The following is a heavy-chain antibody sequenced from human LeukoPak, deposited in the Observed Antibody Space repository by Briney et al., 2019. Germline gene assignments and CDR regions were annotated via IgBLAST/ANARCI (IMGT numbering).Heavy chain of an antibody. CDR2: ISSSSSYI. J-gene: IGHJ5*02. CDR3: ARDPALGSSGWYAKEYNWFDP. V-gene: IGHV3-21*01. D-gene: IGHD6-19*01. Sequence: ETLSLTCTVSGGSISSTIYYWGWIRQPPGKGLEWVSSISSSSSYIYYADSVKGRFTISRDNAKNSLYLQMNSLRAEDTAVYYCARDPALGSSGWYAKEYNWFDPWGQGTLVTVSS. CDR1: GGSISSTI.